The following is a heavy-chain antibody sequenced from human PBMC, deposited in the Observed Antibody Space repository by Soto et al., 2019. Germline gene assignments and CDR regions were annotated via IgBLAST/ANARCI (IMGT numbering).Heavy chain of an antibody. Sequence: PGGSLRLSCAASGFTFGSYAMTWVRQAPGKGLEWVSGINDGGGGTYYADSVKGRFTISRDNSKNTLYLQMNSLRAEDTAVYYCAKAWRYYDILTGYSYWGQGTLVTVSS. CDR2: INDGGGGT. CDR3: AKAWRYYDILTGYSY. J-gene: IGHJ4*02. V-gene: IGHV3-23*01. D-gene: IGHD3-9*01. CDR1: GFTFGSYA.